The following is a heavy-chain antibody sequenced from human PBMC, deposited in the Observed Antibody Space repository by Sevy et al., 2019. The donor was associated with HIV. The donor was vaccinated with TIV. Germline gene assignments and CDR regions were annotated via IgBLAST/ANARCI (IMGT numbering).Heavy chain of an antibody. V-gene: IGHV3-7*03. CDR3: ARDCSSSTCLWGMDV. CDR2: IKRDGSEK. D-gene: IGHD2-2*01. J-gene: IGHJ6*02. CDR1: GFTFSNYW. Sequence: GSLRLSCAASGFTFSNYWMSWVRQAPGKGLEWVANIKRDGSEKYYVASVKGRVTISRDNAKNSLYLQMNSLRAEDTAVYYCARDCSSSTCLWGMDVWGQGTTVTVSS.